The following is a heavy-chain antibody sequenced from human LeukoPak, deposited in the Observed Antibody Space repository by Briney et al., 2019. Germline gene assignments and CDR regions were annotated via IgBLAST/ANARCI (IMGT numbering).Heavy chain of an antibody. J-gene: IGHJ4*02. CDR3: ALTYDSSGYYSHYFDY. CDR2: INHSGST. V-gene: IGHV4-34*01. Sequence: SETLSLTCAVYGGSFSGYYWSWIRQPPGKGLEWIGEINHSGSTNYNPSLKSRATISVDTSKNQFSLKLSSVTAADTAVYYCALTYDSSGYYSHYFDYWGQGTLVTVSS. CDR1: GGSFSGYY. D-gene: IGHD3-22*01.